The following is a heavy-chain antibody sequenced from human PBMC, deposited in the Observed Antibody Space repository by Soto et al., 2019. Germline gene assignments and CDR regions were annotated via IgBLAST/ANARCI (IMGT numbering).Heavy chain of an antibody. CDR3: ARTKRDYYYYGMDV. J-gene: IGHJ6*02. Sequence: GGSLRLSCAASGFTFSDYYMSWIRQAPGKGLEWVSYISSSGSTIYYADSVKGRFTISRDNAKNSLYLHMNSLRAEDTAVYYCARTKRDYYYYGMDVWGQGTTVTVSS. V-gene: IGHV3-11*01. D-gene: IGHD2-8*01. CDR2: ISSSGSTI. CDR1: GFTFSDYY.